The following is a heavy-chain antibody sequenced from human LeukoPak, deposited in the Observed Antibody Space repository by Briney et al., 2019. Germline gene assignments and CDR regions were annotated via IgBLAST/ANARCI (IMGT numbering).Heavy chain of an antibody. Sequence: SETLSLTCTVSGGSISSYYWSWIRQPPGKGLEWIGYIYYSGSINYNPSLKSRVTISVDTSKNQFSLKLSSVTAADTAVYYCARDTDYEGLDYWGQGTLVTVSS. J-gene: IGHJ4*02. CDR3: ARDTDYEGLDY. D-gene: IGHD4-17*01. CDR1: GGSISSYY. CDR2: IYYSGSI. V-gene: IGHV4-59*01.